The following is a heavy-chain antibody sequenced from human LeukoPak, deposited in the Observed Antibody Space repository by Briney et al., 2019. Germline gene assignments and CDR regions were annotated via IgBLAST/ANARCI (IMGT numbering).Heavy chain of an antibody. CDR3: ARGATVVTADY. CDR2: ISYDGSNK. J-gene: IGHJ4*02. D-gene: IGHD4-23*01. CDR1: GFTFSSYA. Sequence: GGSLRLSCAASGFTFSSYATHWVRQAPGKGLEWVAVISYDGSNKYYADSVKGRFTISRDNSKNTLYLQMNSLRAEDTAVYYCARGATVVTADYWGQGTPVTVSS. V-gene: IGHV3-30-3*01.